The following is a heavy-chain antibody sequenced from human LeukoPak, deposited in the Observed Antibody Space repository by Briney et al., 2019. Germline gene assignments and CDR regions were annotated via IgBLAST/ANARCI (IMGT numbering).Heavy chain of an antibody. V-gene: IGHV4-34*01. CDR1: GGSFSGYY. J-gene: IGHJ4*02. Sequence: PSETLSLTCAVYGGSFSGYYWSWIRPPPGKGLEWIGEINHSGSTNYNPSLKSRVTISVDTSKNQFSLKLSSVTAADTAVYYCARRGRITIFGVVTMGPEVEYWGQGTLVTVSS. D-gene: IGHD3-3*01. CDR3: ARRGRITIFGVVTMGPEVEY. CDR2: INHSGST.